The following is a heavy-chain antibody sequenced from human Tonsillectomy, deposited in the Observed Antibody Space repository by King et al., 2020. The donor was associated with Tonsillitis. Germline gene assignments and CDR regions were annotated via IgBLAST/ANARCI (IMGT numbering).Heavy chain of an antibody. CDR1: GITFSHSW. Sequence: VQMVESGGGLVQPGGSLRLSCAASGITFSHSWMTWVRQAPGKGLEWVATIKQDGSKKYYVDSVKGRFTISRDNAQNSLYLQMNSVRAEDTALYYCARKYCSTTSCYYFDYWGRGTLVTVSS. CDR2: IKQDGSKK. J-gene: IGHJ4*02. D-gene: IGHD2-2*01. V-gene: IGHV3-7*01. CDR3: ARKYCSTTSCYYFDY.